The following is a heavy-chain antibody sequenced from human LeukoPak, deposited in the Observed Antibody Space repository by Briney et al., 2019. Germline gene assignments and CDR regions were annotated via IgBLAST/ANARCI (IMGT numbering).Heavy chain of an antibody. V-gene: IGHV3-23*01. J-gene: IGHJ5*02. CDR1: GFTFNNYA. Sequence: PGGSLRLSCAASGFTFNNYAMSWVRQAPGKGLEGVAAISGSDDNTYYADSVKGRFTISRDNSKNTLYLQMNRLRADDTAVYYCANDFDPWGQGTLVTVSS. CDR3: ANDFDP. CDR2: ISGSDDNT.